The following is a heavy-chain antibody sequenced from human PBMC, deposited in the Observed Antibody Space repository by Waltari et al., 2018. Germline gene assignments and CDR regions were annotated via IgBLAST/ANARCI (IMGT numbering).Heavy chain of an antibody. V-gene: IGHV4-34*01. J-gene: IGHJ5*02. Sequence: QVQLQQWCAGLLKPSETMSLTCSVSGASFSGSSWTWIRPPLARGLEWIGEINHSGSTNYNPSLKSRVTISVDTSKNQFSLKLSSVTAADTAVYYCAREGYCSSTSCYLSWFDPWGQGTLVTVSS. D-gene: IGHD2-2*01. CDR1: GASFSGSS. CDR2: INHSGST. CDR3: AREGYCSSTSCYLSWFDP.